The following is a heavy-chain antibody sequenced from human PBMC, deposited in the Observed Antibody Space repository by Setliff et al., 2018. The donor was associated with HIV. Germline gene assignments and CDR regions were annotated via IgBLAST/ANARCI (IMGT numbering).Heavy chain of an antibody. CDR2: ISSSSSTI. CDR1: GFTVSTNY. J-gene: IGHJ6*02. Sequence: GGSLRLSCAASGFTVSTNYMSWVRQAPGKGLEWVSYISSSSSTIYYADSVKGRFTISRDNAKNSLYLQMNSLRVEDTAVYYCVRNPTVGMDVWGQGTTVTVSS. V-gene: IGHV3-48*01. CDR3: VRNPTVGMDV. D-gene: IGHD1-1*01.